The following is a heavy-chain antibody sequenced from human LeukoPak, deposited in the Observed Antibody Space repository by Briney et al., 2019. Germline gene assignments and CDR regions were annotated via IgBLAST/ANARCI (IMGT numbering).Heavy chain of an antibody. CDR3: ASQDSYTAMVDY. CDR1: GGSFSGYY. D-gene: IGHD5-18*01. V-gene: IGHV4-34*01. CDR2: INHSGST. J-gene: IGHJ4*02. Sequence: SETLCLTCAVYGGSFSGYYWSWIRQPPGKGLEWIGEINHSGSTNYNPSLKSRVTISVDTSKNQFSLKLSSVTAADTAVYYCASQDSYTAMVDYWGQGTLVTVSS.